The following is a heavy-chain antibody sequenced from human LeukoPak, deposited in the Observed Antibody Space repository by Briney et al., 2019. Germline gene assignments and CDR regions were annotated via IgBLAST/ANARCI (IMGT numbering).Heavy chain of an antibody. J-gene: IGHJ4*02. CDR1: GGSFSGYY. V-gene: IGHV4-34*01. CDR2: INHSGST. Sequence: SETLSLTCAVYGGSFSGYYWSWIRQPPGKGLEWIGEINHSGSTNCNPSLKSRVTISVDTSKDQFSLKLSSVTAADTAVYYCARTEAASSSSALKYFDYWGQGTLVTVSS. CDR3: ARTEAASSSSALKYFDY. D-gene: IGHD6-13*01.